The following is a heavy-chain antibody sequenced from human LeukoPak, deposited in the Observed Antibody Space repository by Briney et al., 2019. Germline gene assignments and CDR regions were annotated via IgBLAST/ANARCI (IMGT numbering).Heavy chain of an antibody. Sequence: SETLSLTCTVSGGSISSYYWSWIRQPPGKGLEWIGYIYYSGSTNYNPSLKSRVTISVDTSKNQFSLKLSSVTAADTAVYYCARQAPGAGVVTDMKGRYYSSGMDVWGQATTVTVSS. CDR1: GGSISSYY. CDR2: IYYSGST. D-gene: IGHD2-21*02. V-gene: IGHV4-59*08. CDR3: ARQAPGAGVVTDMKGRYYSSGMDV. J-gene: IGHJ6*02.